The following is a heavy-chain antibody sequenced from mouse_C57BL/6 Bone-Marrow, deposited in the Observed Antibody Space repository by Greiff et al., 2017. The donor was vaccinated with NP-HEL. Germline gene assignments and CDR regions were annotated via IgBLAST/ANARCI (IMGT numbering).Heavy chain of an antibody. V-gene: IGHV1-39*01. D-gene: IGHD2-1*01. CDR3: AGWGIYYGKYDAMDY. Sequence: EVQLQQSGPELVKPGASVKISCKASGYSFTDYNMNWVKQSNGKSLEWIGVINPNYGTTSYNQKFKGKATLTVDQSSSTAYMQLNSLTSEDSAVXYCAGWGIYYGKYDAMDYWGQGTSVTVSS. CDR2: INPNYGTT. CDR1: GYSFTDYN. J-gene: IGHJ4*01.